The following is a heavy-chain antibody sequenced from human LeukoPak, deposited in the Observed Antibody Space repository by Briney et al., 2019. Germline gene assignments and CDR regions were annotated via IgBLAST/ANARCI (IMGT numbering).Heavy chain of an antibody. J-gene: IGHJ6*03. CDR2: IYRGGST. CDR1: GFTISSNY. Sequence: GGSLRLSCAASGFTISSNYMSWVRQAPGKGLEWVSVIYRGGSTYYADSVKSRFTISRDNSKNTLYLQMNSLRAEDTAVYYCARTVQLERPVPLRNYYYMDVWGKGTTVTISS. CDR3: ARTVQLERPVPLRNYYYMDV. D-gene: IGHD1-1*01. V-gene: IGHV3-53*01.